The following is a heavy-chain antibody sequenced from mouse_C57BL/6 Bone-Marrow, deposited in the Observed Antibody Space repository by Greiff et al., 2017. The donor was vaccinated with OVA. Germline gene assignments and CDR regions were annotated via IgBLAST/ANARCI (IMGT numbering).Heavy chain of an antibody. Sequence: QVQLQQPGAELVKPGASVKLSCKASGYTFTSYWMHWVKQRPGQGLEWIGMIHPNSGSTNYNEKFKSKATLTVDKSSSTAYMQLSSLTSEDSAVYYCARYGIHYGSSLNYYAMDYWGQGTSVTVSS. J-gene: IGHJ4*01. CDR3: ARYGIHYGSSLNYYAMDY. CDR1: GYTFTSYW. CDR2: IHPNSGST. V-gene: IGHV1-64*01. D-gene: IGHD1-1*01.